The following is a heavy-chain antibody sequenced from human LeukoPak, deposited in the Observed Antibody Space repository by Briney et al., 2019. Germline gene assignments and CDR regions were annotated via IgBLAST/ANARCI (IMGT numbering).Heavy chain of an antibody. Sequence: GGSLRLSCAASGFTFSSYAMHWVRQAPGKGLEYVSAISSNGGSTYYANSVKGRFTISRDNSKNTLYLQMGSLRAEDMAVYYCARAKVTTGPHAFYFANWGQGTLVTVPS. V-gene: IGHV3-64*01. CDR1: GFTFSSYA. CDR2: ISSNGGST. CDR3: ARAKVTTGPHAFYFAN. J-gene: IGHJ4*02. D-gene: IGHD4-11*01.